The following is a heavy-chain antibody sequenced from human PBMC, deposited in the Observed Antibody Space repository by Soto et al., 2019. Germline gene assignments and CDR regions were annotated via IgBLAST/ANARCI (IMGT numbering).Heavy chain of an antibody. CDR3: TRANWYSEY. V-gene: IGHV4-59*11. Sequence: QVQLQESGPGLVKLSETLSLTCSVSGGSISNHYWSWLRPPPWQGLEWIGYIYYNGNTNSTPSLHFRVTMSVDTARNQISLKLTTVTAADTAVYYCTRANWYSEYWGQGTLVTVSS. CDR1: GGSISNHY. CDR2: IYYNGNT. J-gene: IGHJ4*02. D-gene: IGHD7-27*01.